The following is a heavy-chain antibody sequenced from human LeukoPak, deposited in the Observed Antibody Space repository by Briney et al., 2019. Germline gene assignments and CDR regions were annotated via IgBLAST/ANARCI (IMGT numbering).Heavy chain of an antibody. CDR3: ARDALGKEYYDSSGYYYFGFDY. CDR1: GYTFTGYY. J-gene: IGHJ4*02. Sequence: ASVKVSCKASGYTFTGYYMHWVRQAPGQGLEWMGWINPNSGGTNYAQKFQGRVTMTRDTSISTAYMELSRLRSDDTAVYYCARDALGKEYYDSSGYYYFGFDYWGQGTLVTVSS. CDR2: INPNSGGT. D-gene: IGHD3-22*01. V-gene: IGHV1-2*02.